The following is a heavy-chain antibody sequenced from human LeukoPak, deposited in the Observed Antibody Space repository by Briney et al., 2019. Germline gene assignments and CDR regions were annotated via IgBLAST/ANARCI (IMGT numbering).Heavy chain of an antibody. CDR2: ISAYNGNT. D-gene: IGHD3-9*01. V-gene: IGHV1-18*01. Sequence: GASVKVSCKASGYTFTSYGISWVRQAPGQGLEWMGWISAYNGNTNYAQKLQGRVTMTTDTSTSTAYMELRSLRSDDTAVYYCARRTGYDILTGTTDYYGMDVWGQGTTVTVSS. J-gene: IGHJ6*02. CDR1: GYTFTSYG. CDR3: ARRTGYDILTGTTDYYGMDV.